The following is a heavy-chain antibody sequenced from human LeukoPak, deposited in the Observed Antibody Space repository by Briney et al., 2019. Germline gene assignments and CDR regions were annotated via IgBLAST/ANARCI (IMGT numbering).Heavy chain of an antibody. D-gene: IGHD3-16*01. CDR1: GLGFSSYP. CDR2: IRHDGSHH. V-gene: IGHV3-30*02. CDR3: AKVRLLGALDDAFDV. J-gene: IGHJ3*01. Sequence: GGSLRLSCAASGLGFSSYPMHWVRQAPGKGLEWVAFIRHDGSHHYHGESVKGRFTISRDNSKKTLYLEMTSLRPEDTAVYYCAKVRLLGALDDAFDVWGQGTMVTVSS.